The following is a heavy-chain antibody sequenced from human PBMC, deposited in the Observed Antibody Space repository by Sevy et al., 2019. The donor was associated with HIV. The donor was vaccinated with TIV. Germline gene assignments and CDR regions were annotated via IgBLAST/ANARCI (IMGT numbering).Heavy chain of an antibody. CDR1: GGSIISGDYY. Sequence: SETLSLTCTVSGGSIISGDYYWSWIRQPPGKGLEWFGYIYYSGSTYYNPSLKSRVTISVDTSKNQFSLKLTSVTAAETGGYYCARRIAAGGGGGRFDPWGQGTLVTVSS. D-gene: IGHD6-13*01. CDR3: ARRIAAGGGGGRFDP. V-gene: IGHV4-30-4*01. J-gene: IGHJ5*02. CDR2: IYYSGST.